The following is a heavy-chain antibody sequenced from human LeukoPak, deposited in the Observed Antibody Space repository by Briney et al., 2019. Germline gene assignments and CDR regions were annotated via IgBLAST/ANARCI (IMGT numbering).Heavy chain of an antibody. D-gene: IGHD5-18*01. V-gene: IGHV4-59*12. J-gene: IGHJ4*02. CDR2: IYYSGST. Sequence: PSETLSLTCTVSGGSISSYYWSWIRQPPGKGLELIGYIYYSGSTNYNPSLKSRVTMSVDTSKNQFSLKLSSVTAADTAVYYCARAAAMVPYFDYWGQGTLVTVSS. CDR3: ARAAAMVPYFDY. CDR1: GGSISSYY.